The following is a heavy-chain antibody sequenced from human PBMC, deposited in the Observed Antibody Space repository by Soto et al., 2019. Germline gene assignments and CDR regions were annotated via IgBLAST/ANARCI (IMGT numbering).Heavy chain of an antibody. CDR1: GVSFSSYG. V-gene: IGHV3-23*01. J-gene: IGHJ5*02. D-gene: IGHD4-17*01. CDR2: VSGGGDST. Sequence: EEQLLESGGGLVQPGGSLRLSCAASGVSFSSYGMSWVRQAPGKGLEWVSGVSGGGDSTYYADSVKGRFTISRDKSNNTVYLQKNSLRAEDTAVYYCARGQDDYGDSDVWFDPWGQGTLVSVSS. CDR3: ARGQDDYGDSDVWFDP.